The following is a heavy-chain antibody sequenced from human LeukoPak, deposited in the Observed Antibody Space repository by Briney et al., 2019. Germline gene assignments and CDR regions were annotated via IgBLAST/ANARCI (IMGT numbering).Heavy chain of an antibody. CDR2: ISVSGNT. D-gene: IGHD5-24*01. CDR1: GFTLSSYA. CDR3: AKDDGWVQYAN. Sequence: GGPLRLSCAASGFTLSSYAMSWVRQGPGKGLEWVSAISVSGNTYHADSVKGRFTISRDNAKNSLYLQMNSLRAVDTAVYYCAKDDGWVQYANWGQGTLVTVSS. J-gene: IGHJ4*02. V-gene: IGHV3-23*01.